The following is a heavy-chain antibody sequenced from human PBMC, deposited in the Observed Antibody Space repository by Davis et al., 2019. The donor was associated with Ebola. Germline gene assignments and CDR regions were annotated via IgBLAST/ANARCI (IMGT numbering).Heavy chain of an antibody. CDR1: GYSFTSYW. Sequence: GESLKISCKGSGYSFTSYWIGWVRQMPGKGLEWMGIIYPGDSDTRYSPSFQGQVTISADKSISTAYLQWSSLKASDTAMYYCARLGSSSSSKAVIHYYYYYYMDVWGKGTTVTVSS. CDR3: ARLGSSSSSKAVIHYYYYYYMDV. V-gene: IGHV5-51*01. D-gene: IGHD6-6*01. J-gene: IGHJ6*03. CDR2: IYPGDSDT.